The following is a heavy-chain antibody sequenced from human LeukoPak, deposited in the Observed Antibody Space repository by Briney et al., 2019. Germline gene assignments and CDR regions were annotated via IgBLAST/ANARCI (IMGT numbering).Heavy chain of an antibody. V-gene: IGHV3-23*01. CDR3: AKRGVVIRVILIGFHKEAYYFDS. J-gene: IGHJ4*02. CDR2: ISGSGGRS. Sequence: GGSLRLSCAVSGITLSNYGMSRVRQAPGKGLEWVAGISGSGGRSNYADSVKGRFTNSRDNPKNTLYLQMNSLRAEDTAVYFCAKRGVVIRVILIGFHKEAYYFDSWGQGALVTVSS. D-gene: IGHD3-9*01. CDR1: GITLSNYG.